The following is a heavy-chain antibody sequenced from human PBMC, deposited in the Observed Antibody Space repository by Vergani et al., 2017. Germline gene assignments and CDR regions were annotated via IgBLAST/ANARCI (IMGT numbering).Heavy chain of an antibody. CDR3: AREGAAAGAFDI. CDR2: IWYDGSNK. D-gene: IGHD6-13*01. CDR1: GFTFSSYG. V-gene: IGHV3-33*01. Sequence: QVQLVESGGGVVQPGRSLRLSCAASGFTFSSYGMHWVRQAPGKGLEWVAVIWYDGSNKYYADSVKGRFTISRDNSKNTLYLQMNSRRAEDTAVYYCAREGAAAGAFDIWGQGTMVTVSS. J-gene: IGHJ3*02.